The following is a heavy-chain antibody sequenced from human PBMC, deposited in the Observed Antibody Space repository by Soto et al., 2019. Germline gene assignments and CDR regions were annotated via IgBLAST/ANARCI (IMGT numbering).Heavy chain of an antibody. V-gene: IGHV4-34*01. Sequence: ETLSLACAVYVGSCSGYYWSWIRQPPGKGLEWIGEINHSGSTNYNPSLKSRVTISVDTSKNQFSLKVSSVTAADTAVYYCARGREQWLVDAFDIWGQGTMVTVSS. CDR3: ARGREQWLVDAFDI. CDR1: VGSCSGYY. CDR2: INHSGST. J-gene: IGHJ3*02. D-gene: IGHD6-19*01.